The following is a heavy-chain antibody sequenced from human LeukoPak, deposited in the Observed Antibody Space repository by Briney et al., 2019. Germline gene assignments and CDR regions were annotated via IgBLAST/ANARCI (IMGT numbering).Heavy chain of an antibody. D-gene: IGHD3-10*01. V-gene: IGHV4-30-4*01. CDR1: GASISSGDYY. J-gene: IGHJ2*01. Sequence: SQTLSLTCTVSGASISSGDYYWNWIRQSPGKGLEWIGYIYYSGSTYYNPSLTSRVTTSVDTSKNQFFLKLSSVTAADTAVYYCAREGSGIYYNPYWYFDLWGRGTLVTVSS. CDR3: AREGSGIYYNPYWYFDL. CDR2: IYYSGST.